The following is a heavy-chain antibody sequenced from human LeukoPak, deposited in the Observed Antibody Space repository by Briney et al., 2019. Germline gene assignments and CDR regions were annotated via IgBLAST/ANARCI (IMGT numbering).Heavy chain of an antibody. V-gene: IGHV1-2*02. Sequence: ASVKVSCKASGYTFTGYYMHWVRQAPGQGLEWMGWINPNSGGTNYAQKFQGRVTMTRDTSISTAYMELSRLRSDDTAVYYCARVRYYGDNYFDYWGQGTLVTVSS. CDR1: GYTFTGYY. J-gene: IGHJ4*02. D-gene: IGHD4-17*01. CDR2: INPNSGGT. CDR3: ARVRYYGDNYFDY.